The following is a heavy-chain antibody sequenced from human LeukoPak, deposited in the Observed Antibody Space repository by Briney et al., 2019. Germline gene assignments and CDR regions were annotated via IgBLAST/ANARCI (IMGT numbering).Heavy chain of an antibody. V-gene: IGHV3-15*01. CDR1: GLPFSDDW. Sequence: GGSLRLSCAASGLPFSDDWMSWVRQAPGKGLEWVGRIKKKGDGGTTDYAAPVKGRFTISRDDSKNMLYLEMSNLKIEDTAVYYCTTVTMVRDYDYWGQGTLVTVSS. CDR3: TTVTMVRDYDY. CDR2: IKKKGDGGTT. D-gene: IGHD3-10*01. J-gene: IGHJ4*02.